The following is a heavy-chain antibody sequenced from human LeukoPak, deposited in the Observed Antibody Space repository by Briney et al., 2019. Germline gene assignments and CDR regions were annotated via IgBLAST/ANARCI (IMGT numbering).Heavy chain of an antibody. CDR1: GGSISSYY. J-gene: IGHJ4*02. CDR2: IYTSGST. D-gene: IGHD3-22*01. V-gene: IGHV4-4*07. CDR3: ARHYYDSSGSYSFDY. Sequence: SETLSLTCTVSGGSISSYYWSWIRQPAGKGLEWMGRIYTSGSTNYNPSLKSRVTMSVDTSKNQFSLKLSSVTAADTAVYYCARHYYDSSGSYSFDYWGQGTLVTVSS.